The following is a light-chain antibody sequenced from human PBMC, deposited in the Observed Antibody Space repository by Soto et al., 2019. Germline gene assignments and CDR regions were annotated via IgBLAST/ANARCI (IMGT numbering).Light chain of an antibody. CDR1: ESIRTW. V-gene: IGKV1-5*01. CDR3: QQYNNYPRT. CDR2: DAS. Sequence: DIHMTQSPSTLSSSIGGIVTITFLASESIRTWLAWYQHKPGKAPKFLIYDASSLESGVPSRFSGSGSGTEFTLTISNLQPDDFATYFCQQYNNYPRTFGQGTKVDIK. J-gene: IGKJ1*01.